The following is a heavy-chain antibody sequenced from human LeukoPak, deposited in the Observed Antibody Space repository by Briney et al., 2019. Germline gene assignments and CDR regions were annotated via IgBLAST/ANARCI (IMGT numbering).Heavy chain of an antibody. CDR3: ARTAAAFSPDY. CDR2: INPNSGGT. CDR1: GYTFTCYY. V-gene: IGHV1-2*06. Sequence: GASVKVSCKASGYTFTCYYMHWVRQAPGQGLEWMGRINPNSGGTNYAQQFQGRVTMTRDTSISTAYMELSRLRSDYTAVYYCARTAAAFSPDYWGQGTLVTVSS. J-gene: IGHJ4*02. D-gene: IGHD2/OR15-2a*01.